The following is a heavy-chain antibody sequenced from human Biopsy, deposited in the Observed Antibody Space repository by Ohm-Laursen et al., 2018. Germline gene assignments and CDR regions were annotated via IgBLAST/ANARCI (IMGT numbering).Heavy chain of an antibody. CDR3: ARDLTWGSYFDS. D-gene: IGHD3-16*01. V-gene: IGHV3-11*01. J-gene: IGHJ4*02. Sequence: GSLRLPCAASGFTFSDYYMSWIRQAPGRGLEWVSHISGIGDTTYYADSVKGRFTISRDNSKNSLYLQMNSLRAEDTAVYYCARDLTWGSYFDSWGQGSLVTVSS. CDR1: GFTFSDYY. CDR2: ISGIGDTT.